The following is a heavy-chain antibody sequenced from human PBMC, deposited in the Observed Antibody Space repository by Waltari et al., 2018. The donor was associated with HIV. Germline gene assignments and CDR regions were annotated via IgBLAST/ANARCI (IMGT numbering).Heavy chain of an antibody. V-gene: IGHV3-23*04. CDR2: ISGSGGST. D-gene: IGHD2-2*01. Sequence: EVQLVESGGGLVQPGGYLSVSCAASGFTFSSTAMLGVRQAPGKGLEWVSGISGSGGSTFYADSVKGRFVISRDNSKNTLYLRLNDLRADDTAVYYCARDLPTSGFDYWGQGTLVTVSS. CDR1: GFTFSSTA. CDR3: ARDLPTSGFDY. J-gene: IGHJ4*02.